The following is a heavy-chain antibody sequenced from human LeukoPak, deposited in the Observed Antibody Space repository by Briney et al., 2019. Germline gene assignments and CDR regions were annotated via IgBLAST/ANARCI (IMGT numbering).Heavy chain of an antibody. CDR3: ARDKVSGSSGWYYFDY. CDR1: GFTFSSYA. CDR2: ISYDGSNN. D-gene: IGHD6-19*01. J-gene: IGHJ4*02. V-gene: IGHV3-30-3*01. Sequence: GRSLRLSCAASGFTFSSYAMHWVRQAPGKGLEWVAVISYDGSNNYYADSVKGRFTISRDNSKNTLYLQMNSVRAEDTTVYYCARDKVSGSSGWYYFDYWGQGTLVTVSS.